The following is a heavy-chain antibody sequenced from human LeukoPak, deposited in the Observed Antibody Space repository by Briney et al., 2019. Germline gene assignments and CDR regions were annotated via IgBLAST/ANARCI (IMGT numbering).Heavy chain of an antibody. J-gene: IGHJ4*02. CDR3: ARDKVPVLLWFGESEYYFDY. Sequence: ASVKVSCKASGYTFTGYYMHWVRQAPRQGLEWMGWINPNSGGTNYAQKFQGRVTMTRDTSISTAYMELSRLRSDDTAVYYCARDKVPVLLWFGESEYYFDYWGQGTLVTVSS. V-gene: IGHV1-2*02. CDR1: GYTFTGYY. D-gene: IGHD3-10*01. CDR2: INPNSGGT.